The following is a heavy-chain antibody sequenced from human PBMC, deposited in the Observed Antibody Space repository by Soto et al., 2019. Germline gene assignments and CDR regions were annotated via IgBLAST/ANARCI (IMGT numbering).Heavy chain of an antibody. CDR2: INHSGST. V-gene: IGHV4-34*01. J-gene: IGHJ6*02. CDR1: GGSFSGYY. D-gene: IGHD6-6*01. Sequence: SETLSLTCAVYGGSFSGYYWSWIRQPPGKGLEWIGEINHSGSTNYNPSLKSRVTISVDTSKNQFSLKLSSVTAADTAVYYCARGFSGQLVHYYYVMSVCGQGTTVTVSS. CDR3: ARGFSGQLVHYYYVMSV.